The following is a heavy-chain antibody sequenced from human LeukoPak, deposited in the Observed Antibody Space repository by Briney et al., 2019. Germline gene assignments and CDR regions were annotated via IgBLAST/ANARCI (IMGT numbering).Heavy chain of an antibody. D-gene: IGHD3-9*01. J-gene: IGHJ6*02. V-gene: IGHV4-34*01. CDR2: TNHSGST. Sequence: SETLSLTCAVYAGSFSGYYWSWIRQPPGKGLEWSGETNHSGSTNYNPSLKSRVTISVDTPKNQFSLKLSSVTAADTAVYYCARGPHPYDILTGYYIRRWDPYYYGMDVWGQGTTVTVSS. CDR3: ARGPHPYDILTGYYIRRWDPYYYGMDV. CDR1: AGSFSGYY.